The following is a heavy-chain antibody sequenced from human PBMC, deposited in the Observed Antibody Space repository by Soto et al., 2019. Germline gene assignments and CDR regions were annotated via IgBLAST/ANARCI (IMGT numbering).Heavy chain of an antibody. V-gene: IGHV4-39*01. J-gene: IGHJ4*02. CDR3: ARLEGLATISYYFDY. Sequence: QLQLQESGPGLVKPSETLSLTCTVSGGSVSSSNFYWGWVRQSPGKGLEWIGSIYYSGSTYYNPSLESRVTISVDKSKNQFSLKVISVTAADTAGYYCARLEGLATISYYFDYWGQGTLVTVSS. CDR1: GGSVSSSNFY. CDR2: IYYSGST. D-gene: IGHD3-9*01.